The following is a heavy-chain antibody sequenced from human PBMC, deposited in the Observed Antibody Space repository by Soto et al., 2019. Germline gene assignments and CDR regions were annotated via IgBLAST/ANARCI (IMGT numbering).Heavy chain of an antibody. CDR1: GYTFTSYG. J-gene: IGHJ6*02. Sequence: ASVKVSCKASGYTFTSYGISWVRQAPGQGLEWMGWISAYNGNTNYAQKLQGRVTMTTDTSTSTAYTELRSLRSDDTAVYYCARDTGATGRQQLVVYYYYGMDVWGQGTTVTVSS. CDR3: ARDTGATGRQQLVVYYYYGMDV. V-gene: IGHV1-18*04. CDR2: ISAYNGNT. D-gene: IGHD6-13*01.